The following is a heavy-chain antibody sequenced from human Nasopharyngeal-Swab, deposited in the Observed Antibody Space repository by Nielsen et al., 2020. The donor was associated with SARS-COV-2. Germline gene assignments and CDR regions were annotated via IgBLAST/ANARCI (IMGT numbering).Heavy chain of an antibody. CDR2: ISNSGSST. V-gene: IGHV3-11*03. CDR1: GFTFSDYY. Sequence: GGSLRLSCAASGFTFSDYYMSWIRQAPGKGLEWVSYISNSGSSTNYADSVRGRFTISRDNVKNSLYLQMSSLRAEDTAVYYCATTRGLGPGGWFESWGQGTLVTVSS. CDR3: ATTRGLGPGGWFES. D-gene: IGHD1-1*01. J-gene: IGHJ5*01.